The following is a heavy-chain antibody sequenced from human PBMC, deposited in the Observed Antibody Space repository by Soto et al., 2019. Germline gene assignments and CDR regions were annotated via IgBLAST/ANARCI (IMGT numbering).Heavy chain of an antibody. D-gene: IGHD3-22*01. CDR2: VYYSGST. J-gene: IGHJ6*02. Sequence: QLQLQESGPGLVKPSATLSLTSTVSGGSISSSSYYWGWIRQPPGKWLEWIGSVYYSGSTNYNASLKSRVIIAVDTSKNQFSLKLSSVTAAETAMYYCARLARDSCGSKYYYYYDGMDVWGQGTTVTVSS. CDR1: GGSISSSSYY. V-gene: IGHV4-39*01. CDR3: ARLARDSCGSKYYYYYDGMDV.